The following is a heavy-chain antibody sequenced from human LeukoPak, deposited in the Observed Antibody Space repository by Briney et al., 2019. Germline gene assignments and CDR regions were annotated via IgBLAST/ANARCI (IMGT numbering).Heavy chain of an antibody. CDR2: ISSSGTTI. CDR1: GFTFSSYE. V-gene: IGHV3-48*03. J-gene: IGHJ3*02. Sequence: GGSLRLSCAASGFTFSSYEMNWVRQAPGKGLEWISHISSSGTTIYYADSVKGRFTISRDNAKNSLYLQMNSLRAEDTAVYYCARDEDHSGYDFRADAFDIWGQGTMVTVSS. CDR3: ARDEDHSGYDFRADAFDI. D-gene: IGHD5-12*01.